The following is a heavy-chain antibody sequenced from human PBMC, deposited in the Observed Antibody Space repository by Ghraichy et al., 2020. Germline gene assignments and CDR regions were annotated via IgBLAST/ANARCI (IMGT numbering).Heavy chain of an antibody. CDR1: GYTFTSYA. CDR3: ARVFMITFGGPLGY. J-gene: IGHJ4*02. V-gene: IGHV1-3*01. Sequence: ASVKVSCKASGYTFTSYAMHWVRQAPGQRLEWMGWINAGNGNTKYSQKFQGRVTITRDTSASTAYMELSSLRSEDTAVYYCARVFMITFGGPLGYWGQGTLVTVSS. D-gene: IGHD3-16*01. CDR2: INAGNGNT.